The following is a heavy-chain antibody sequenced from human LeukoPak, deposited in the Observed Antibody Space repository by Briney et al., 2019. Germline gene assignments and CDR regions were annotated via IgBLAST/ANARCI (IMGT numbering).Heavy chain of an antibody. D-gene: IGHD7-27*01. CDR2: IIPILDVT. V-gene: IGHV1-69*02. Sequence: SVKVSCKASGGTFSTYTINWVRQAPGQGLEWMGKIIPILDVTNYAQKFQGRVTITADESTSTAYMELSSLRSEDTAIYYCARGELGMEEGCFDYWGQGTLVTVSS. CDR1: GGTFSTYT. J-gene: IGHJ4*02. CDR3: ARGELGMEEGCFDY.